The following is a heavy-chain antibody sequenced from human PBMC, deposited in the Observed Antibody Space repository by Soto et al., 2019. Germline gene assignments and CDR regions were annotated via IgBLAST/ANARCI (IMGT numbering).Heavy chain of an antibody. Sequence: QVHLVQSGAEVKKPGASVKVSCKGSGYAFTTYGITWVRQAPGQGLEWMGWISAHNGNTNYAQKLQGRVTVTRDTSTGTAYMELRRLRSADTAVYCCARGRYGDYWGQGALVTVSS. V-gene: IGHV1-18*01. D-gene: IGHD1-1*01. CDR3: ARGRYGDY. CDR1: GYAFTTYG. J-gene: IGHJ4*02. CDR2: ISAHNGNT.